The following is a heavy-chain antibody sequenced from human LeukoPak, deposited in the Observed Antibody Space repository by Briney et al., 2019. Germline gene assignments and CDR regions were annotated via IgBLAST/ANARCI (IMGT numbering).Heavy chain of an antibody. D-gene: IGHD6-6*01. V-gene: IGHV3-30*02. CDR3: AKEERPEEEQLVQAGLDAFDI. CDR2: IRYDGSNK. CDR1: GFTFSSYG. J-gene: IGHJ3*02. Sequence: QTGGSLRLSCAASGFTFSSYGMHWVRQAPGKGLEWVAFIRYDGSNKYYADSVKGRFTISRDNSKNTLYLQMNSLRAEDTAVYYCAKEERPEEEQLVQAGLDAFDIWGQGTMVTVSS.